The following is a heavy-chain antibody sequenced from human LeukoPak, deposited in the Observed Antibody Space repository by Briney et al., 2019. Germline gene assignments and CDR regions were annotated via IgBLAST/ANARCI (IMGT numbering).Heavy chain of an antibody. V-gene: IGHV4-59*01. CDR2: IYYSGST. Sequence: SETLSLTCXVSGXSISSYYWSWIRQPPGKGLEWIGYIYYSGSTNYNPSLKSRVTISVDTSKNQFSLKLSSVTAADTAVYYCASSSSGYSYGAHYWGQGTLVTVSS. CDR1: GXSISSYY. J-gene: IGHJ4*02. CDR3: ASSSSGYSYGAHY. D-gene: IGHD5-18*01.